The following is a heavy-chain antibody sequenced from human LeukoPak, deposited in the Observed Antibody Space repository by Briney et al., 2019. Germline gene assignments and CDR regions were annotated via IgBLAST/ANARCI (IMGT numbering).Heavy chain of an antibody. CDR3: TRGNQVLLYFFDY. CDR1: GFTFSDYA. V-gene: IGHV3-49*04. Sequence: PGRSLRLSCTASGFTFSDYAMSWVRQAPGKGLGWVGFIRSKAYGGTTEYAASVKGRFTISRDDSKSIAYLEMNSLITEDTAVYYCTRGNQVLLYFFDYWGQGTLATVPS. CDR2: IRSKAYGGTT. D-gene: IGHD2-2*01. J-gene: IGHJ4*02.